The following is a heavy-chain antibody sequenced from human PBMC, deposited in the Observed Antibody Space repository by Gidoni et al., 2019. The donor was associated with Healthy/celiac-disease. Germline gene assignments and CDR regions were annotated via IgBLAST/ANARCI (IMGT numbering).Heavy chain of an antibody. CDR2: TRNKANSYTT. D-gene: IGHD4-17*01. Sequence: EVQLVESGGGLVQPGGSLRLSCAASGFTFSDHYMDWVRQAPGKGLQWVGRTRNKANSYTTEYAASVKGRFTISRDDSKNSLYLQMNSLKTEDTAVYYCVRGPGYGDYVGFFHYWGQGTLVTVSS. CDR3: VRGPGYGDYVGFFHY. CDR1: GFTFSDHY. V-gene: IGHV3-72*01. J-gene: IGHJ4*02.